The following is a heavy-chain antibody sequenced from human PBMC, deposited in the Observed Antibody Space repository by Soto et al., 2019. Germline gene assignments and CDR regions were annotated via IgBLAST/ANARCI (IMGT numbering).Heavy chain of an antibody. CDR3: ARHNXPLYVGYYYDMDV. CDR2: IYYSGYT. Sequence: TLSLTCTVSGGSISSSSYYWGWIRQPPGQGLEWIGSIYYSGYTYYNPSLKSRVTISVDTSKNQFSLKLSSVTAADTAVDYCARHNXPLYVGYYYDMDVWGQGTTVTVSS. D-gene: IGHD3-16*01. J-gene: IGHJ6*02. CDR1: GGSISSSSYY. V-gene: IGHV4-39*01.